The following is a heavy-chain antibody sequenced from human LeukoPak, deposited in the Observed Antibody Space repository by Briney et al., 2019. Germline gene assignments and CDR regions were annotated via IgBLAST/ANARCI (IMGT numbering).Heavy chain of an antibody. D-gene: IGHD3-22*01. Sequence: ASVKVSCKASGYTFTSYAMHWVRQAPGQRLEWMGWINAGNGNTKYSQKFQGRVTITRDTSASTAHMELSSLRSEDTAVYYCARVFLDSSGYYSRWGQGTLVTVSS. CDR3: ARVFLDSSGYYSR. V-gene: IGHV1-3*01. CDR1: GYTFTSYA. CDR2: INAGNGNT. J-gene: IGHJ4*02.